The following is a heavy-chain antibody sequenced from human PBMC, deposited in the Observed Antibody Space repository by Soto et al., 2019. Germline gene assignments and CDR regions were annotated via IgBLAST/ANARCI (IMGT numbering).Heavy chain of an antibody. CDR1: GYTFTSYW. J-gene: IGHJ4*02. CDR2: IYPGDSDT. V-gene: IGHV5-51*01. Sequence: HGESLKISCQGSGYTFTSYWIAWVRQMPGKGLEWMGIIYPGDSDTRYSPSFQGQVTISADKSISTAYLQWGSLKASDTAIYYCARRLYNWNPFDYWGQGTLVTVSS. CDR3: ARRLYNWNPFDY. D-gene: IGHD1-20*01.